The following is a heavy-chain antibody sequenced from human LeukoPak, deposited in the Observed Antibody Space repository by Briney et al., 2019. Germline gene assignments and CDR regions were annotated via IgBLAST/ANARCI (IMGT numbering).Heavy chain of an antibody. CDR1: GGSISSYY. V-gene: IGHV4-59*01. Sequence: SETLSLTCTVSGGSISSYYWSWIRQPPGEGLEWIGYIYYSGSTNYNPSLKSRVTISVDTSKNQFSLKLSSVTAADTAVYYCARQQVVPAAIDYWGQGTLVTVSS. CDR3: ARQQVVPAAIDY. J-gene: IGHJ4*02. D-gene: IGHD2-2*01. CDR2: IYYSGST.